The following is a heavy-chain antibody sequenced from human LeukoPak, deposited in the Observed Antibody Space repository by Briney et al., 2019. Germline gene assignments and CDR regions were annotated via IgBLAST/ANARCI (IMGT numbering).Heavy chain of an antibody. D-gene: IGHD3-10*01. CDR2: IYYSGST. Sequence: SETLSLTCTVSGGSISSYYWSWIRQPPGKGLEWIGYIYYSGSTNYNPSLKSRVTISVDTSKNRFPLKLSSVTAADTAVYYCARDTRGGFGNDAFDIWGQGTMVTVSS. CDR1: GGSISSYY. V-gene: IGHV4-59*01. CDR3: ARDTRGGFGNDAFDI. J-gene: IGHJ3*02.